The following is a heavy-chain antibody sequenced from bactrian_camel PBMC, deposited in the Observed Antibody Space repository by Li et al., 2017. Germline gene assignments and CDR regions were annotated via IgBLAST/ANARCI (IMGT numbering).Heavy chain of an antibody. CDR1: GFTYRRYT. Sequence: VQLVESGGGSVQAGGSLRLSCAASGFTYRRYTMGWFRQARGKEREGVATIYTDGGSPYYAASVKGRFIISHDNAKKTWYLQMNSLKPEDTAMYYCAAARSLLSKCAPTDRPAYYYWGQGTQVTVS. CDR3: AAARSLLSKCAPTDRPAYYY. D-gene: IGHD1*01. V-gene: IGHV3S31*01. J-gene: IGHJ4*01. CDR2: IYTDGGSP.